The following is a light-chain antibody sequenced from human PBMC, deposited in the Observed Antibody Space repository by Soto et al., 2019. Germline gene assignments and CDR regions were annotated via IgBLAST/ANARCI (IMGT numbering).Light chain of an antibody. J-gene: IGKJ1*01. V-gene: IGKV3-11*01. Sequence: EIVLTQSPATLSLSPGERATLSCSASQSVSSYLAWYQQKPGQAPRLLIYDASNRATGIPARFSGSGSGTDFTLTISRLEPEDFAVYYCQQRSNWPRWTFGQGTKVEIK. CDR3: QQRSNWPRWT. CDR2: DAS. CDR1: QSVSSY.